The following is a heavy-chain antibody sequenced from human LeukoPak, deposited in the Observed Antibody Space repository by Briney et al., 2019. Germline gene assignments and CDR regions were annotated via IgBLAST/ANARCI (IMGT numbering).Heavy chain of an antibody. Sequence: PSETLSLTCTVSGGSISSSSYYWGWIRQPPGKGLEWIGSIHYSGSTNYNPSLKSRVTISVDTSKNQFSLKLSSVTAADTAVYYCARDGWFGVTLNNWFDPWGQGTLVTVSS. J-gene: IGHJ5*02. CDR3: ARDGWFGVTLNNWFDP. D-gene: IGHD3-10*01. V-gene: IGHV4-39*07. CDR2: IHYSGST. CDR1: GGSISSSSYY.